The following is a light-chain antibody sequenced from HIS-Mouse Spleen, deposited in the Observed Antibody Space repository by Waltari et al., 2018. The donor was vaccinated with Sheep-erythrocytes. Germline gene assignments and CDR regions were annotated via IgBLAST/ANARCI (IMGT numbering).Light chain of an antibody. CDR1: QSVLYSSNNKNY. J-gene: IGKJ4*01. Sequence: DIVMTQSPDSLAVSLGEGATINCKPSQSVLYSSNNKNYLAWYQQKPGQPPKLLIYWASTRESGVPDRFSGSGSGTDFTLTISSLQAEDVAVYYCQQYYSTLTFGGGTKVEIK. CDR3: QQYYSTLT. CDR2: WAS. V-gene: IGKV4-1*01.